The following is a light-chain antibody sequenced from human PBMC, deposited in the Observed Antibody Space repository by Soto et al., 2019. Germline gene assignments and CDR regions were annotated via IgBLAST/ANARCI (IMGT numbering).Light chain of an antibody. Sequence: QLTQSPSFLSASVGDRVTITCRASQDISNFLAWFQQKPGRAPKLLIYAVFTLQSGVPSRFSGSGSGAEFTLTISSLQPEDFATYYCQQVDTYPLTSGGRTKADIK. CDR3: QQVDTYPLT. CDR1: QDISNF. CDR2: AVF. J-gene: IGKJ4*01. V-gene: IGKV1-9*01.